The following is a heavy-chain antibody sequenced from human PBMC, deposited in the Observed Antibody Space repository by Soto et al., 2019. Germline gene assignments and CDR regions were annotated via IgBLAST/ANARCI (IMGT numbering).Heavy chain of an antibody. CDR2: IYYSGST. CDR3: ARDSSGCSGGSCYHAGADY. CDR1: GGSISSGGYY. Sequence: SETLSLTCTVSGGSISSGGYYWSWIRQHPGKGLEWIGYIYYSGSTYYNPSLKSRVTISVDTSKNQFSLKLSSVTAADTAVYYCARDSSGCSGGSCYHAGADYWGQGTLVTVSS. D-gene: IGHD2-15*01. V-gene: IGHV4-31*03. J-gene: IGHJ4*02.